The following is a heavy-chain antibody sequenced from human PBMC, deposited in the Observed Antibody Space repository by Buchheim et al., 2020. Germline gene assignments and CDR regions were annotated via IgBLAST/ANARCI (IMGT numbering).Heavy chain of an antibody. V-gene: IGHV3-30*04. D-gene: IGHD2-15*01. CDR3: AQAVAFGMDV. J-gene: IGHJ6*02. CDR2: ISYDGSNK. CDR1: GFTFSTYA. Sequence: QVQLVESGGGVVQPGRSLRLSCAASGFTFSTYAMHWVRQAPGKGLEWVAGISYDGSNKYYADSVKGRFTISRDNAKNTVYLQMTSLSGEDTAVYYCAQAVAFGMDVWGQGTT.